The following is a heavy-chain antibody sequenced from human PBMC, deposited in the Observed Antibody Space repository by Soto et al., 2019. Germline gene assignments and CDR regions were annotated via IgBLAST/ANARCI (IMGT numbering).Heavy chain of an antibody. J-gene: IGHJ6*02. CDR2: ISAYNGNT. Sequence: ASVKVSCKASGYTFTSYGISWGRQAPGQGLEWMGWISAYNGNTNYAQKLQGRVTMTTDTSTSTAYMELRSLRSDDTAVYYCAREKYYDFWSGKTSYYYYGMDVWGQGTTVTVSS. CDR1: GYTFTSYG. CDR3: AREKYYDFWSGKTSYYYYGMDV. D-gene: IGHD3-3*01. V-gene: IGHV1-18*01.